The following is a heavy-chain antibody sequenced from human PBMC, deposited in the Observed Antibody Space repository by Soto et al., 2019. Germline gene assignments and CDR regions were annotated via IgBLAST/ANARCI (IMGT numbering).Heavy chain of an antibody. Sequence: ESLKISCKGSGYSFTSYWVGWVRQMPEKGLEWMGIIYPGDSETRYTPSFQGQVTISADKSISTAYLQWSSLKASDTAMYYRAIRGTFRAPDYWGQGTRVTVSS. CDR2: IYPGDSET. V-gene: IGHV5-51*01. CDR1: GYSFTSYW. CDR3: AIRGTFRAPDY. J-gene: IGHJ4*02. D-gene: IGHD1-1*01.